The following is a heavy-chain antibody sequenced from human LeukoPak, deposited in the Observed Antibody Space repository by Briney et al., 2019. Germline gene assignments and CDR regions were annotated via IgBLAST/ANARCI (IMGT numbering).Heavy chain of an antibody. V-gene: IGHV3-23*01. CDR2: ITSSGGNT. J-gene: IGHJ4*02. CDR1: GFTFSSYV. D-gene: IGHD2-15*01. CDR3: ARRGYCSGGTCNRNFEF. Sequence: GGSLRLSCAASGFTFSSYVMSWVRQAPGKGLEWVSTITSSGGNTYYADSVKGRFTISRDNSKNTLHLQMNSLSAEDTALYYCARRGYCSGGTCNRNFEFWGQGTLVTVSS.